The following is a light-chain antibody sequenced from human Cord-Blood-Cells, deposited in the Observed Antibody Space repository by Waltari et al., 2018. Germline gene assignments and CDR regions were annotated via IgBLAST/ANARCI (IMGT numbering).Light chain of an antibody. CDR1: NSDDGRCHL. Sequence: QSALTQPTSVSGSPGQPNTIPCTGTNSDDGRCHLGASYQQHPGKAPKLMIYEVSKRPSGVSNRFSGSKSGNTASLTISGLQAEDEADYYCCSYAGSSTFVFGTGTKVTVL. V-gene: IGLV2-23*02. CDR2: EVS. CDR3: CSYAGSSTFV. J-gene: IGLJ1*01.